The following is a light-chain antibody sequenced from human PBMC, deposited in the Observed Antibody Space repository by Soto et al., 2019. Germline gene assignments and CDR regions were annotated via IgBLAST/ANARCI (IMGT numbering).Light chain of an antibody. J-gene: IGKJ1*01. CDR3: QQYNSYSWT. Sequence: EIQMTQSPSTPSASIGDRVTITFRASQSISSWLAWYQQKPGKAPKLLIYDASSLESGVPSRFSGSGSGTEFTLTISSLQPDDFATYYCQQYNSYSWTFGQGTKVDIK. CDR1: QSISSW. CDR2: DAS. V-gene: IGKV1-5*01.